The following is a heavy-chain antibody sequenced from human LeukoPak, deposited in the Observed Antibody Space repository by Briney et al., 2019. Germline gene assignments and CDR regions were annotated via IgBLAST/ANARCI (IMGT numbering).Heavy chain of an antibody. Sequence: ASVKVSCKASGYTFTGYYMHWVRQAPGQGLEWMGWINPNSGGTNYAQKFQGRVTMTRDTSISTAYMELSRLRSDDTAVYYCARWPTVVTPRDAFDIWGQGTMVTVSS. CDR2: INPNSGGT. D-gene: IGHD4-23*01. J-gene: IGHJ3*02. CDR1: GYTFTGYY. CDR3: ARWPTVVTPRDAFDI. V-gene: IGHV1-2*02.